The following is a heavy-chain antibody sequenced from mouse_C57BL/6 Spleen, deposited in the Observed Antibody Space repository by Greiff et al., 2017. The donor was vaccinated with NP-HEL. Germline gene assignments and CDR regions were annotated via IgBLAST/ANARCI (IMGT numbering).Heavy chain of an antibody. CDR3: TREGSLYAMDY. D-gene: IGHD1-1*01. J-gene: IGHJ4*01. CDR1: GFTFSSYA. Sequence: DVHLVESGEGLVKPGGSLKLSCAASGFTFSSYAMSWVRQTPEKRLAWVAYISSGGDYIYYADTVKGRFTISRDNARNTLYLQMSSLKSEDTAMYYCTREGSLYAMDYWGQGTSVTVSS. V-gene: IGHV5-9-1*02. CDR2: ISSGGDYI.